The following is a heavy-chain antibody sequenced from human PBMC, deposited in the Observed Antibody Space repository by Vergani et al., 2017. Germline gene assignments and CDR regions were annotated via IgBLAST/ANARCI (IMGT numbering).Heavy chain of an antibody. V-gene: IGHV3-23*01. D-gene: IGHD3-10*01. CDR3: AKDLFYNGGYFDY. J-gene: IGHJ4*02. Sequence: EVQLLESGGGLVQPGGSLRLSCAASGFTFSSYAMSWVRQAPGKGLEWVSAISGSGGSTYYADSVKGRFTISRDNSKNTLYLQINSLRAEDTAVYYCAKDLFYNGGYFDYWGQGTLVTVSS. CDR1: GFTFSSYA. CDR2: ISGSGGST.